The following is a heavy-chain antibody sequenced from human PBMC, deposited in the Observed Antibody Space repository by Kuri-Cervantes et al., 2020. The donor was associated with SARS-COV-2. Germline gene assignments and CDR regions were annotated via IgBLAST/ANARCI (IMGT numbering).Heavy chain of an antibody. CDR3: AGAILDAFDI. CDR1: GSTFSSYG. J-gene: IGHJ3*02. Sequence: GGSLRLSCAASGSTFSSYGMHWVRQAPGKGLEWVAAISYDGSNKYYADSVKGRFTISRDNSKNTLYLQMNSLRAEDTAVYYCAGAILDAFDIWGQGTMVTVSS. D-gene: IGHD3-9*01. CDR2: ISYDGSNK. V-gene: IGHV3-30*03.